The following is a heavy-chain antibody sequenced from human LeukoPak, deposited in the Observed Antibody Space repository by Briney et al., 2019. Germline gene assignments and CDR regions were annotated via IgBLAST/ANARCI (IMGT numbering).Heavy chain of an antibody. CDR1: GGSFSGYY. D-gene: IGHD3-3*01. CDR3: ARLPSYYDFWSGYYPNPPDY. V-gene: IGHV4-59*01. J-gene: IGHJ4*02. CDR2: IYYSGST. Sequence: SETLSLTCAVYGGSFSGYYWSWIRQPPGKGLEWIGYIYYSGSTNYNPSLKSRVTISVDTSKNQFSLKLSSVTAADTAVYYCARLPSYYDFWSGYYPNPPDYWGQGTLVTVSS.